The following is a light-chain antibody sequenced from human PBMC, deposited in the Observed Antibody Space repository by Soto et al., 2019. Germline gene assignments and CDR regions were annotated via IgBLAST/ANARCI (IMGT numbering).Light chain of an antibody. V-gene: IGKV1-5*03. CDR2: KAS. CDR1: QSVSDW. CDR3: QQYNTYPLT. Sequence: QMTQSPSTLSASVGDRVTITCRASQSVSDWLAWYQQKPGKAPNLLIFKASSLQSGVPSRFSGSGSGTEFTLTITRVQPDDFATYYCQQYNTYPLTFGGGTKVDI. J-gene: IGKJ4*01.